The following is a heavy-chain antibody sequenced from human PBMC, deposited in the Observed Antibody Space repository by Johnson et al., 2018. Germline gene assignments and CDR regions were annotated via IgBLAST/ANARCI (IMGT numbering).Heavy chain of an antibody. Sequence: VQLVESGGGVVQPGRSLRLSCAASGFTFSSYAMHWVRQAPGKGLEWVAVISYDGSNKYYADSVKGRFTISRDNAKNSLYLQMNSLGAEDTAVYYCARDWDCSSTSCSEDYWGQGTLVTVSS. CDR2: ISYDGSNK. V-gene: IGHV3-30-3*01. J-gene: IGHJ4*02. CDR3: ARDWDCSSTSCSEDY. CDR1: GFTFSSYA. D-gene: IGHD2-2*01.